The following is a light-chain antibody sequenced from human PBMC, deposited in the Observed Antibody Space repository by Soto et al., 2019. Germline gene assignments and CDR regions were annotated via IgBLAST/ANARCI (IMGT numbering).Light chain of an antibody. CDR1: SSNIGSNT. CDR3: AAWDDSLNGRV. Sequence: QPVLTQPPSASGTPGQRVTISCSGSSSNIGSNTVNWYQQLPGTAPKLLIYSNNQRPSGVPDRFSGSKSGTSASLAISGLQSEDEADYYCAAWDDSLNGRVFGGGTMPPS. CDR2: SNN. V-gene: IGLV1-44*01. J-gene: IGLJ3*02.